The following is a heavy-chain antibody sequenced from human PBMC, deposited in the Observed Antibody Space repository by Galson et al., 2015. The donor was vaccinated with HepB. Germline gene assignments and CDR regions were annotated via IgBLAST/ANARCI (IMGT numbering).Heavy chain of an antibody. D-gene: IGHD3-10*01. CDR3: ARDLYGSGSFGFDY. CDR2: ISSSSSYI. Sequence: SLRLSCAASGFTFSSYSMNWVRQAPGKGLEWVSSISSSSSYIYYADSVKGRFTISRDNAKNSLYLQMNSLGAEDTAVYYCARDLYGSGSFGFDYWGQGTLVTVSS. J-gene: IGHJ4*02. V-gene: IGHV3-21*01. CDR1: GFTFSSYS.